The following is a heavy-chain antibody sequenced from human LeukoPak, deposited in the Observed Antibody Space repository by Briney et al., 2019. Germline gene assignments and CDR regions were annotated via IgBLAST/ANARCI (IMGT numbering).Heavy chain of an antibody. J-gene: IGHJ4*02. CDR2: IYYSGST. Sequence: SETLSLTCTVSGGSISSYYWSWIRQPPGKGLEWIGYIYYSGSTNYNPSLKSRVTISVDTSKNQFSLKLSSVTAADTAVYYCARHTKGYYYDSSGYSTHFDYWGQGTLVTVSS. CDR1: GGSISSYY. CDR3: ARHTKGYYYDSSGYSTHFDY. V-gene: IGHV4-59*08. D-gene: IGHD3-22*01.